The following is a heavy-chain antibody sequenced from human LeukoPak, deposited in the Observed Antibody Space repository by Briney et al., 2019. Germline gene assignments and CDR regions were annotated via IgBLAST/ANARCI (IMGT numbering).Heavy chain of an antibody. CDR2: IYHSGST. CDR1: GGSISSRNW. Sequence: SETLSLTCAVSGGSISSRNWWSWVRQPPGKGLEWIGEIYHSGSTNYNPSLKTRVTISVDKSKNQFSLKLSSVTAADTAVYYCARDDNYGIFVNVDYWGQGTLVTVSS. CDR3: ARDDNYGIFVNVDY. D-gene: IGHD4-11*01. V-gene: IGHV4-4*02. J-gene: IGHJ4*02.